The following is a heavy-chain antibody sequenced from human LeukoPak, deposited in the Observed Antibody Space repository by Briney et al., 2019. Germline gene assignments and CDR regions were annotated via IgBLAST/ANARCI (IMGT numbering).Heavy chain of an antibody. J-gene: IGHJ6*02. CDR3: ARVGGRMVRGVIYYHYAMDV. CDR1: GFTFSDYY. CDR2: ISSSGSTI. V-gene: IGHV3-11*01. D-gene: IGHD3-10*01. Sequence: GGPLRLSCAASGFTFSDYYMSWIRQAPGKGLEWVSYISSSGSTIYYADSVKGRFTISRDNAKNSLYLQMNSLRAEDTAVYYCARVGGRMVRGVIYYHYAMDVWGQGTTVTVSS.